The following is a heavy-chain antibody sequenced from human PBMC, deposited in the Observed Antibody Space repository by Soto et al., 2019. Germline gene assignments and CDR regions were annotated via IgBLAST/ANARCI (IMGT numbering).Heavy chain of an antibody. V-gene: IGHV4-34*01. J-gene: IGHJ6*02. D-gene: IGHD3-3*01. Sequence: QVQLQQWGAGLLKPSETLSLTCAVYGGSFSDYYWNWIRQPPGKGLEWIGEISHTGSTNYNPSLKSRVTISLDTSINQFSLKLSSVTAADTAVYYCARETSGFWSGMDVWGQGTTVTVSS. CDR1: GGSFSDYY. CDR3: ARETSGFWSGMDV. CDR2: ISHTGST.